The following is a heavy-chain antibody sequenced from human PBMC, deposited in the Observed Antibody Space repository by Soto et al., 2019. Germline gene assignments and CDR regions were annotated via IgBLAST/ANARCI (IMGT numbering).Heavy chain of an antibody. D-gene: IGHD3-10*01. CDR1: GVTFNPYA. V-gene: IGHV1-69*19. CDR2: ISPMFGAA. J-gene: IGHJ4*02. Sequence: QVQLVQSGAEMKKPGSSVKGSCQSSGVTFNPYAMNWVRQAPGQGPEWMGDISPMFGAANYAPKFQGRVTITADESTGTSYMQLSSLTSEDTALYFCAREVQVHTPAFVYWGQGTLVTVSS. CDR3: AREVQVHTPAFVY.